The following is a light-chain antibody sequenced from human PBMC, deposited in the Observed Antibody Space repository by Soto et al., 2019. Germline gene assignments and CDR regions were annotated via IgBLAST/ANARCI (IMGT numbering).Light chain of an antibody. CDR1: QSLLHSDCTAY. V-gene: IGKV2D-29*02. Sequence: VMPQTPLSLSVTPGQPASISCKSSQSLLHSDCTAYLSWYLQKPGQSPQLLIYEVNIRFSGVTDRFRCGGSGTDFTLKISRVQAEDAGLYYFMQSMQLPITVGQGTRLEMK. CDR2: EVN. CDR3: MQSMQLPIT. J-gene: IGKJ5*01.